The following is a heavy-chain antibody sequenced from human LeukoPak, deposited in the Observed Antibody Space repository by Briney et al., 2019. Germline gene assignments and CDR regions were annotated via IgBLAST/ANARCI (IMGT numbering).Heavy chain of an antibody. Sequence: PGGSLRLSCAASGFTFDDYAMHWVRQAPGKGLERVSGISWNSGSIGYADSVKGRFTISRDNAKNSLYLQMNSLRAEDTALYYCAKARGIAAQFDPWGQGTLVTVSS. CDR1: GFTFDDYA. CDR2: ISWNSGSI. V-gene: IGHV3-9*01. J-gene: IGHJ5*02. D-gene: IGHD6-13*01. CDR3: AKARGIAAQFDP.